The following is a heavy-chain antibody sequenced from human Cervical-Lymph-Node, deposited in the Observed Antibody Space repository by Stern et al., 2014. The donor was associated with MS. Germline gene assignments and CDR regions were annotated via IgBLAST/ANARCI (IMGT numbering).Heavy chain of an antibody. D-gene: IGHD6-19*01. Sequence: EVQLVQSGAEVKKPGESLKISCKASGYGFTSNWIGWVRQMPGKGLEWMGIIYPGDSDTRYNPSFQGQVTISADKSISTAYLQWSSLKASDTAMYYCVRHVRYSSPFDHWGQGTLVTVSS. CDR3: VRHVRYSSPFDH. CDR1: GYGFTSNW. CDR2: IYPGDSDT. V-gene: IGHV5-51*01. J-gene: IGHJ4*02.